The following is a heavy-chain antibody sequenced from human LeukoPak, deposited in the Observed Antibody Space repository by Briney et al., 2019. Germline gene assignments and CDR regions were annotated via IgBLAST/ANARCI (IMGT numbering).Heavy chain of an antibody. V-gene: IGHV3-21*01. CDR1: GFTFTGYT. Sequence: GGSLRLSCAASGFTFTGYTINWVRQAPGKGLEWVSCISSSTTDIYYADSVKGRFTISRDNSKNTLYLQMNSLRAEDTAVYYCARVGALSSSWLLYWGQGTLVTVSS. CDR2: ISSSTTDI. CDR3: ARVGALSSSWLLY. J-gene: IGHJ4*02. D-gene: IGHD6-13*01.